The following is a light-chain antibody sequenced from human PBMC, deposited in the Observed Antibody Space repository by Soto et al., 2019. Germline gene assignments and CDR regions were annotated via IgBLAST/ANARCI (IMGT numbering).Light chain of an antibody. CDR3: QQRSNWPLT. Sequence: EIVLTLSPATLSLSPGERATLSCRASQSVGSSLAWYQQKPGLAPRLLIDDASNRATGIPARFSGSGSGTDFTLTISRLEPEDSAVYYCQQRSNWPLTLGGGTKVEIK. CDR1: QSVGSS. CDR2: DAS. V-gene: IGKV3-11*01. J-gene: IGKJ4*01.